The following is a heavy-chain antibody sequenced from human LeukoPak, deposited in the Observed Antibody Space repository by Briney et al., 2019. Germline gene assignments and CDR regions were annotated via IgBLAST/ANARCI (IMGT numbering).Heavy chain of an antibody. CDR3: AKDGGYYDSSGCDY. V-gene: IGHV3-30*02. J-gene: IGHJ4*02. CDR1: GFTFSSYG. Sequence: GGSLRLSCAASGFTFSSYGMHWVRQAPGKGLEWVAFIRYDGSNKYYADSVKGRFTISRDNSKNTLYLQMNSLRAEDTAVYYCAKDGGYYDSSGCDYWGQGTLVTVSS. CDR2: IRYDGSNK. D-gene: IGHD3-22*01.